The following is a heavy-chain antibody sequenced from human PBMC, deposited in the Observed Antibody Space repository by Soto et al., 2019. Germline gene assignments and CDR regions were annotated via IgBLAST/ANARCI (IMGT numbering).Heavy chain of an antibody. J-gene: IGHJ6*03. V-gene: IGHV3-66*01. CDR2: IYSGGST. CDR3: ARDIAVAGTGGYYYYYYMDV. D-gene: IGHD6-19*01. Sequence: GGSLRLSCAASGFTVSSNYMSWVRQAPGKGLEWVSVIYSGGSTYYADSVKGRFTISRDNSKNTQYLQMNSLRAEDTAVYYCARDIAVAGTGGYYYYYYMDVWGKGTTVTVSS. CDR1: GFTVSSNY.